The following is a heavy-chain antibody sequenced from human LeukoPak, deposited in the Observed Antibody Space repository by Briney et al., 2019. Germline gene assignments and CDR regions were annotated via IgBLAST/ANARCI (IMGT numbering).Heavy chain of an antibody. J-gene: IGHJ4*02. D-gene: IGHD4-17*01. V-gene: IGHV4-4*07. Sequence: TTETLSLTCTVSGGSMSDYYWSWIRQPAGKGLEWIGRFYSSGSTNYNPSLKSRVTLSVDISKNQFSLKLSSVTAADTAVYYCARDIAYGDYVFDYWGQGTLVTVSS. CDR1: GGSMSDYY. CDR3: ARDIAYGDYVFDY. CDR2: FYSSGST.